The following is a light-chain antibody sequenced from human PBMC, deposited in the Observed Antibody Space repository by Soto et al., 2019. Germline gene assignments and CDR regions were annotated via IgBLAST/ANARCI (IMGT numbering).Light chain of an antibody. V-gene: IGKV1-12*01. CDR1: EDISTW. Sequence: DIQMTQSPSSVSASVGDRVTITCRSSEDISTWLAWYQQKPGKAPKLLIYGASTLQGGVPSRFSGSESGTDFTLTISRLEPEDFAVYYCQQFSSYPLTFGGGTKVDI. J-gene: IGKJ4*01. CDR2: GAS. CDR3: QQFSSYPLT.